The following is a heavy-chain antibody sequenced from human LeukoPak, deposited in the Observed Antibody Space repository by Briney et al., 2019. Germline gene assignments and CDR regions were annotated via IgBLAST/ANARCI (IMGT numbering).Heavy chain of an antibody. V-gene: IGHV3-7*01. J-gene: IGHJ5*02. Sequence: GGSLRLSCAASGFTFSSYWMSWVRQAPGKGLEWVANINQDGSEKYYVDSVKGRFTISRDNAKNSLYLQMNSLRAEDTAVYYCAREGCSGGSCYHNWFDPWGQGTLVTVSS. CDR3: AREGCSGGSCYHNWFDP. CDR1: GFTFSSYW. CDR2: INQDGSEK. D-gene: IGHD2-15*01.